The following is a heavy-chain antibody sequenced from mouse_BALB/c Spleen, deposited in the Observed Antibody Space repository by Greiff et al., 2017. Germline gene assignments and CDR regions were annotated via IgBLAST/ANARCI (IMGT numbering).Heavy chain of an antibody. V-gene: IGHV1-20*02. Sequence: EVQRVESGPELVKPGASVKISCKASGYSFTGYFMNWVMQSHGKSLEWIGRINPYNGDTFYNQKFKGKATLTVDKSSSTAHMELRSLASEDSAVYYCARSDRGYAMDYWGQGTSVTVSS. D-gene: IGHD2-14*01. CDR1: GYSFTGYF. CDR2: INPYNGDT. J-gene: IGHJ4*01. CDR3: ARSDRGYAMDY.